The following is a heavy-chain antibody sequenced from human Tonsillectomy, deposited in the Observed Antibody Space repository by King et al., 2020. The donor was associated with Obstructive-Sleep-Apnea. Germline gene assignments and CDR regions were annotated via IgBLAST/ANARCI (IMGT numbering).Heavy chain of an antibody. Sequence: VQLVESGGGVVQPGRSLRLSCAASGFTFSSYALHWVRQAPGKGLGGVAVISYYGSNKYYADSVKGRFTIARDNSKNTLYLPMNSLRAEDTAVDYCARAQRAGDIVVVPFDYWGQGTLVTVSS. CDR2: ISYYGSNK. J-gene: IGHJ4*02. V-gene: IGHV3-30-3*01. CDR1: GFTFSSYA. D-gene: IGHD2-15*01. CDR3: ARAQRAGDIVVVPFDY.